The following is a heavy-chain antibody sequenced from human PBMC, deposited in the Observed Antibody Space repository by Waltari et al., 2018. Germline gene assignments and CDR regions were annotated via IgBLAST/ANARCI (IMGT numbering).Heavy chain of an antibody. J-gene: IGHJ4*02. D-gene: IGHD3-10*01. CDR3: ARVGGAAGGY. Sequence: EVQLVESGGGLVQPGGSLSLSVAASGVTVSNNYMSWVRQAPGRGLEWVSVIYSGGNTYYADSVKGRFTISRDSSKNTLHLQMNSLRVEDTAVYYCARVGGAAGGYWGQGTLVTVSS. CDR2: IYSGGNT. V-gene: IGHV3-66*01. CDR1: GVTVSNNY.